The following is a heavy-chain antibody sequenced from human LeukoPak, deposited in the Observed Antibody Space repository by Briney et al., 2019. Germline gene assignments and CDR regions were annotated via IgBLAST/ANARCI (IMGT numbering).Heavy chain of an antibody. J-gene: IGHJ6*03. Sequence: GGSLRLSRAASGFTFSDYAMHWVRQAPGKELEYVSAISSNGGSIHYANSVKGRFTISRDNSKNTLYLQMNSLRAEDTAVYYCAKRGSGWYEDYYYYMDVWGKGTTVTISS. D-gene: IGHD6-19*01. CDR2: ISSNGGSI. CDR3: AKRGSGWYEDYYYYMDV. V-gene: IGHV3-64*01. CDR1: GFTFSDYA.